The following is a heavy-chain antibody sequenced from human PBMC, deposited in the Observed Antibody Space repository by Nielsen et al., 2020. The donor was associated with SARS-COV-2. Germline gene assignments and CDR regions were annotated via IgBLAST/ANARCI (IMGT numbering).Heavy chain of an antibody. D-gene: IGHD5-18*01. Sequence: GGSLRLSCTASGFNFGDYTMNWVRQAPGKGLEWVSSISSSSSYIYYADSVKGRFTISRDNAKNSLYLQMNSLRAEDTAVYYCARDVDTAMVAWFDPWGQGTLVTVSS. J-gene: IGHJ5*02. CDR3: ARDVDTAMVAWFDP. CDR1: GFNFGDYT. CDR2: ISSSSSYI. V-gene: IGHV3-21*01.